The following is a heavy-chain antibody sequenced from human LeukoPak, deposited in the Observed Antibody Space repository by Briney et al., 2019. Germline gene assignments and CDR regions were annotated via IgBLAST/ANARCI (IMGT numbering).Heavy chain of an antibody. J-gene: IGHJ5*02. CDR1: GYTFTSYY. CDR3: ARDSVITIFGVVITRNNWFDP. D-gene: IGHD3-3*01. V-gene: IGHV1-46*01. Sequence: ASVKVSCKASGYTFTSYYMHWVRQAPGQGLEWMGIINPSGGSTSYAQKFQGRVTMTRDMSTSTVYMELSSLRFEDTAVYYCARDSVITIFGVVITRNNWFDPWGQGTLVTVSS. CDR2: INPSGGST.